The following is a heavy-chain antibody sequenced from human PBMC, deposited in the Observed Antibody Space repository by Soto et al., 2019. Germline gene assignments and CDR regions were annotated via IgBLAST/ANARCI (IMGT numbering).Heavy chain of an antibody. D-gene: IGHD1-26*01. CDR1: AGSIGRSCNY. V-gene: IGHV4-39*01. Sequence: EKLSLPYTVSAGSIGRSCNYWGWIRQAPGKRLEWIGSIHHSGSTYYNPSLKSRVTISIDPSKNQVSLQLSSVTAADTAVYYCARQDTLFICYYHHHRDLMYF. CDR2: IHHSGST. J-gene: IGHJ2*01. CDR3: ARQDTLFICYYHHHRDLMYF.